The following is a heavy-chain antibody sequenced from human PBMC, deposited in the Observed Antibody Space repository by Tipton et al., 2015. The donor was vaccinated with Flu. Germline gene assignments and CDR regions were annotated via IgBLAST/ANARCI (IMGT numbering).Heavy chain of an antibody. Sequence: TLSLTCTVSGGSISSYYWSWIRQYPGKGLEWIGYISYSGSTNYNPSLKSRVTISVDTSKNQFSLHLTSMTAADTAVYYCARGGRDVDWPHWGQGTLVTGSP. J-gene: IGHJ4*02. CDR1: GGSISSYY. V-gene: IGHV4-59*12. CDR3: ARGGRDVDWPH. D-gene: IGHD3-9*01. CDR2: ISYSGST.